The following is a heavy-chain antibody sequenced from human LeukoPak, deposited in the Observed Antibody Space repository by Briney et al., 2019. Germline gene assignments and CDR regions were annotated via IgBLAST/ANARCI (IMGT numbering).Heavy chain of an antibody. D-gene: IGHD3-22*01. CDR2: NNWNGGST. J-gene: IGHJ4*02. Sequence: PGGSLRLSCAASGFTFDDYGMSGVRQAPGKGLVWVSGNNWNGGSTGYADSVKGRFTISGDNDKNCLYLQMNSMRAEDTALYYCGRDSGSGYNHILDYWGQGTLVTVSS. V-gene: IGHV3-20*04. CDR3: GRDSGSGYNHILDY. CDR1: GFTFDDYG.